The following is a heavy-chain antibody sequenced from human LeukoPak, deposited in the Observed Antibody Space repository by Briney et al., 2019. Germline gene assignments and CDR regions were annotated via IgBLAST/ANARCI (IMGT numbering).Heavy chain of an antibody. CDR1: GGSISSYY. Sequence: SETLSLTCTVSGGSISSYYWSWIRQPPGKGLEWIGYIYYSGSTNYNPSLKSRVTISVDTSKNQFPLKLSSVTAADTAVYYCARVVYSSGSFDYWGQGTLVTVSS. V-gene: IGHV4-59*01. D-gene: IGHD2-21*01. CDR2: IYYSGST. J-gene: IGHJ4*02. CDR3: ARVVYSSGSFDY.